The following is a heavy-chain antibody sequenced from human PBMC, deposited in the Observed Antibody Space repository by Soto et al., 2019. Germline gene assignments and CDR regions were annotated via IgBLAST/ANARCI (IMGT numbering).Heavy chain of an antibody. CDR1: GFTFSSYS. V-gene: IGHV3-30*18. D-gene: IGHD6-13*01. J-gene: IGHJ4*02. CDR3: AKVPPTIIAAAASDY. CDR2: ISYDGSNK. Sequence: VQLVESGGGLVKPGGSLRLSCAASGFTFSSYSMHWVRQAPGKGLEWVAVISYDGSNKYYADSVKGRFTISRDNSKNTLYLQMNSLRAEDTAVYYCAKVPPTIIAAAASDYWGQGTLVTVSS.